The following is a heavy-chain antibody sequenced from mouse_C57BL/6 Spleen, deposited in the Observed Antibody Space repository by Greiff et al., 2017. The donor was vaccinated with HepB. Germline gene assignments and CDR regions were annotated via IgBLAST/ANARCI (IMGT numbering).Heavy chain of an antibody. Sequence: EVKLLESGGGLVQPGGSLSLSCAASGFTFTDYYMSWVRQPPGKALEWLGFIRNKANGHTTEYSASVKGRFTISRDNSQSILYLQMNALRAEDSATYYCARYYYYGSSPYYAMDYWGQGTSVTVSS. CDR3: ARYYYYGSSPYYAMDY. D-gene: IGHD1-1*01. CDR2: IRNKANGHTT. CDR1: GFTFTDYY. J-gene: IGHJ4*01. V-gene: IGHV7-3*01.